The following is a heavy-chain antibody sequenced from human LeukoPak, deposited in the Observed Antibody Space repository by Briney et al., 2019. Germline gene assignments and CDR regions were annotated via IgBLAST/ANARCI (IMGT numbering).Heavy chain of an antibody. D-gene: IGHD3-22*01. J-gene: IGHJ4*02. V-gene: IGHV4-38-2*02. CDR3: ARARITMIVVVKGGFDY. Sequence: PSETLSLTCTVSGCSISSGYYWGWIRQPPGKGLEWIGSIYHSGSTYYNPSLKSRVTISVDTSKTQFSLKLSSVTAADTAVYYCARARITMIVVVKGGFDYWGQGTLVTVSS. CDR2: IYHSGST. CDR1: GCSISSGYY.